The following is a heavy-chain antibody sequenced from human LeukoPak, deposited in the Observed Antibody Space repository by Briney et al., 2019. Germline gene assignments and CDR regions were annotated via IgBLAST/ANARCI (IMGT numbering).Heavy chain of an antibody. V-gene: IGHV1-69*05. J-gene: IGHJ4*02. CDR2: IIPIFGTA. D-gene: IGHD1-26*01. CDR3: ARGAKSETYCPY. Sequence: SVKVSCKASGGTFSSYAISWVRRAPGQGLEWMGGIIPIFGTANYAQKFQGRVTITTDESTSTAYMELSSLRSEDTAVYYCARGAKSETYCPYWGQGTLVIVSS. CDR1: GGTFSSYA.